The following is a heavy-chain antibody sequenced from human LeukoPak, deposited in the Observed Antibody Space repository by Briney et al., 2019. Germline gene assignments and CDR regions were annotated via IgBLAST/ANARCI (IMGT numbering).Heavy chain of an antibody. J-gene: IGHJ3*02. D-gene: IGHD1-14*01. V-gene: IGHV1-2*02. CDR1: GYSFTAYY. Sequence: ASVKVSCKASGYSFTAYYVHWVRQAPGQGLEWVGWISPNSGATSFAQKFQGRVTMTSDTSIRTAYMELSRLRSDDTAMYYCARMYDRGHDIWGQGTMVTVSS. CDR2: ISPNSGAT. CDR3: ARMYDRGHDI.